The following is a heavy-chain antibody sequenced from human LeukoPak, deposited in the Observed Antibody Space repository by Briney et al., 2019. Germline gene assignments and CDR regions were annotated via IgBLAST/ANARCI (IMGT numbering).Heavy chain of an antibody. CDR3: ARGVVPAAKKEVYYYMDV. Sequence: PGGSLRLSCAASGFTVSSSYMAWVRRAPGRGLEWVSIIYIGGNTFLADSVKGRFTISRDNSKNTLYLQMNSLRAEDTAVYYCARGVVPAAKKEVYYYMDVWGKGTTVTVSS. D-gene: IGHD2-2*01. CDR1: GFTVSSSY. V-gene: IGHV3-66*01. J-gene: IGHJ6*03. CDR2: IYIGGNT.